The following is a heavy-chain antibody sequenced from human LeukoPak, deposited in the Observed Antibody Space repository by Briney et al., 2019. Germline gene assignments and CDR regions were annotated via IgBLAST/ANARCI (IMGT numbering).Heavy chain of an antibody. CDR3: AGGVTIVRGTSKHFDY. CDR1: GGSISSYY. CDR2: IYTSGST. V-gene: IGHV4-4*07. D-gene: IGHD3-10*01. J-gene: IGHJ4*02. Sequence: PSETLSLTCTVSGGSISSYYWSWIRQPAGKGLEWIGRIYTSGSTNYNPSLKSRVTMSVDTSKNQFSLKLSSVTAADTAVYYCAGGVTIVRGTSKHFDYWGQGTLVTVSS.